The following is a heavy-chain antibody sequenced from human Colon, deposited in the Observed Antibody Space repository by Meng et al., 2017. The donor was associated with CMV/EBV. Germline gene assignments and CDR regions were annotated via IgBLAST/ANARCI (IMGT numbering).Heavy chain of an antibody. J-gene: IGHJ4*02. Sequence: GGSLRLSCAASGFTFSSYWMSWVRQAPGKGLEWVANIKQDGSEKYYVDSVKGRFTISRDNAKNSLHLQMNSLRAEDTAIYYCARDGVVVLGATRDWGQGTLVTVSS. D-gene: IGHD2-15*01. V-gene: IGHV3-7*03. CDR3: ARDGVVVLGATRD. CDR2: IKQDGSEK. CDR1: GFTFSSYW.